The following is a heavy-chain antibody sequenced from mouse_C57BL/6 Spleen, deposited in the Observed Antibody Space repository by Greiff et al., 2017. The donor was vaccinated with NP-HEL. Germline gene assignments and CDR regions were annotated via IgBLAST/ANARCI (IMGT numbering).Heavy chain of an antibody. V-gene: IGHV1-64*01. CDR3: ARSDYNYAMDY. CDR1: GYTFTSYW. D-gene: IGHD2-12*01. Sequence: QVQLQQPGAELVKPGASVKLSCKASGYTFTSYWMHWVKQRSGQGLEWIGMIHPNSGSTNYNEKFKSKATLTVDKSSSTAYMQLSSLTSEDSAVYYCARSDYNYAMDYWGQGTSVTVSS. CDR2: IHPNSGST. J-gene: IGHJ4*01.